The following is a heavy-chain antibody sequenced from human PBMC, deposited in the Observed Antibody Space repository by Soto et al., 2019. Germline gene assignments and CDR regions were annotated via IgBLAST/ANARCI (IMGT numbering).Heavy chain of an antibody. CDR1: GYSFTSYW. CDR2: IYPGDSDT. CDR3: TSRYLEHCFSSGCSAPYDY. Sequence: GESLKISCKGSGYSFTSYWIGWVRQMPGKGLEWMGIIYPGDSDTRYSPSFQGQVTISRDNGKNSLYLQMNSLRVEDTAVYYCTSRYLEHCFSSGCSAPYDYRGQGALVTVSS. V-gene: IGHV5-51*01. D-gene: IGHD1-20*01. J-gene: IGHJ4*02.